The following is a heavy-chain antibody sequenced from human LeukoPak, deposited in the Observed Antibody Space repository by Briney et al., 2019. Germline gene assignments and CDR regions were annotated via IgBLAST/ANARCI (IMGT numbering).Heavy chain of an antibody. D-gene: IGHD6-19*01. CDR1: GGSISKYY. V-gene: IGHV4-4*07. Sequence: PSETLSPTCTVSGGSISKYYWSWIRQPAGKGLEWIGRIYTSGGANYNPSLKSRVSMSVDASKNQFSLELRSVTAADTAVYYCAGHEGWLAGFDPWGQGTPVTVSS. CDR2: IYTSGGA. J-gene: IGHJ5*02. CDR3: AGHEGWLAGFDP.